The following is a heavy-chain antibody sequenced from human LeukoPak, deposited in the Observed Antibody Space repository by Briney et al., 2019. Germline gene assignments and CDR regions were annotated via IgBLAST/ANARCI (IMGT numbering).Heavy chain of an antibody. J-gene: IGHJ4*02. CDR1: GYTFTSNY. D-gene: IGHD6-19*01. V-gene: IGHV1-46*01. CDR3: ARESVKGGWYADY. CDR2: ISPSGGST. Sequence: ASVKVSCKAFGYTFTSNYMHWVRQAPGQGPEWMGVISPSGGSTTYAQKFQGRVTLTRDMSTSTDYLELRSLRSDDTAVYYCARESVKGGWYADYWGQGTLVTVSS.